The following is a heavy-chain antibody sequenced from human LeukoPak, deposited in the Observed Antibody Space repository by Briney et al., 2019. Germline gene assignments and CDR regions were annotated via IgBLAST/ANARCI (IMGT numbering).Heavy chain of an antibody. V-gene: IGHV4-59*01. J-gene: IGHJ5*02. CDR3: ARGKGSSGRRNWFDP. CDR1: GGSISSYY. CDR2: IYYSGST. D-gene: IGHD6-19*01. Sequence: SETLSLTCTVPGGSISSYYWSWIRQPPGKGLEWIGYIYYSGSTNYNPSLKSRVTISVDTSKNQFSLKLSSVTAADTAVYYCARGKGSSGRRNWFDPWGQGTLVTVSS.